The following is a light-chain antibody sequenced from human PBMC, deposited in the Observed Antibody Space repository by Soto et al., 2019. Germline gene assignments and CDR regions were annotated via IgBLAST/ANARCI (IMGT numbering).Light chain of an antibody. CDR1: QSVGSK. V-gene: IGKV3D-15*01. CDR3: QKYDSAPWT. CDR2: GAS. J-gene: IGKJ1*01. Sequence: EIVITQSPATLSVSPGEGATLSCRASQSVGSKLAWYQQKPGQAPRLLIYGASNRATGIPDRFSGSGSGTDFTLTISSLQPEDVATYYCQKYDSAPWTFGQGTKVDIK.